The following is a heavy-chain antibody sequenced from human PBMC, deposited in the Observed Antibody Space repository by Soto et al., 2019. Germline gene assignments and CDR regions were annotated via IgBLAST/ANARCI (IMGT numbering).Heavy chain of an antibody. Sequence: SETLSLTCTVSGGSISSSSYYWGWIRQPPGKGLEWIGSIYYSGSTYYNPSLKSRVTISVDTSKNQFSLKLSSVTAADTAVYYCARRAHIVVVGAATWAPGGGAIDSWGQGTRVTVSS. CDR2: IYYSGST. CDR3: ARRAHIVVVGAATWAPGGGAIDS. CDR1: GGSISSSSYY. D-gene: IGHD2-15*01. V-gene: IGHV4-39*01. J-gene: IGHJ3*02.